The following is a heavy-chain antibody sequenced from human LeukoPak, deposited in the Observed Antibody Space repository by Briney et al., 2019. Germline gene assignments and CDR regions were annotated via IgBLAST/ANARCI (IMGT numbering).Heavy chain of an antibody. CDR1: GFTFSSYG. J-gene: IGHJ4*02. V-gene: IGHV3-23*01. Sequence: PGGSLRLSCAASGFTFSSYGMSWVRQAPGKGLEWVSAISGSGGSTYYADSVKGRFTISRDNSKNTLYLQMNSLRAEDTAVYYRAKAQTERSTSCPNYWGQGTLVTVAS. CDR2: ISGSGGST. CDR3: AKAQTERSTSCPNY. D-gene: IGHD2-2*01.